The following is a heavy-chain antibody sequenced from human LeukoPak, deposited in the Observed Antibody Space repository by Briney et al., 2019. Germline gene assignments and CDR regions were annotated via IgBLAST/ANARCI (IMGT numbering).Heavy chain of an antibody. D-gene: IGHD1-26*01. Sequence: GGSLRLSCAASGFTFSSYGMHWVRQAPGKGLEWVAVIWYDGSNKYYADSVKGRFTISRDNSKNTLYLQMNSLRAEDTAVYYCARGALRGSYSLFDYWGQGTLVTVSS. CDR3: ARGALRGSYSLFDY. J-gene: IGHJ4*02. V-gene: IGHV3-33*01. CDR2: IWYDGSNK. CDR1: GFTFSSYG.